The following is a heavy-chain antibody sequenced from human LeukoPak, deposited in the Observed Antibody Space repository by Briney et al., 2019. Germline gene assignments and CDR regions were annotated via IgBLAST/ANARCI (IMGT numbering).Heavy chain of an antibody. V-gene: IGHV4-39*01. Sequence: PSETLSLTCTVSGGSISSSSYYWGWISQPPGKGLEWIGSIYYSGSTYYNPSLKSRVTISVDTSKNQFSLKLSSVTAADTAVYYCAGLGYSSGWYVLRGSRTNFDYWGQGTLVTVSS. CDR2: IYYSGST. D-gene: IGHD6-19*01. CDR1: GGSISSSSYY. CDR3: AGLGYSSGWYVLRGSRTNFDY. J-gene: IGHJ4*02.